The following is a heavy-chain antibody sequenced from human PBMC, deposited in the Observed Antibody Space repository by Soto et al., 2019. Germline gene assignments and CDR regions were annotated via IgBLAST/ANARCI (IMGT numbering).Heavy chain of an antibody. CDR1: GFTFSNAW. CDR2: IKSKTDGGTT. CDR3: PTARPSPSTGGSPGGGGDYYYYYGMDV. Sequence: EVQLVESGGGLVKPGGSLRLSCAASGFTFSNAWMSWVRQAPGKGLAWVGRIKSKTDGGTTDYAAPVKGRFTISRDDSQNPLYMQMNSMNTQATAVYYRPTARPSPSTGGSPGGGGDYYYYYGMDVWGQGTTVTVSS. J-gene: IGHJ6*02. D-gene: IGHD1-1*01. V-gene: IGHV3-15*01.